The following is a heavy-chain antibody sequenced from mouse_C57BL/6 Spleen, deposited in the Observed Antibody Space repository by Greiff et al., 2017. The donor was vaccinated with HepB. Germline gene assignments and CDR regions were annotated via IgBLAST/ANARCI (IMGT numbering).Heavy chain of an antibody. CDR2: ISDGGSYT. V-gene: IGHV5-4*01. CDR3: ARDRYDYGFAY. D-gene: IGHD2-4*01. J-gene: IGHJ3*01. CDR1: GFTFSSYA. Sequence: EVQRVESGGGLVKPGGSLKLSCAASGFTFSSYAMSWVRQTPEKRLEWVATISDGGSYTYYPDNVKGRFTISRDNAKNNLYLQMSHLKSEDTAMYYCARDRYDYGFAYWGQGTLVTVSA.